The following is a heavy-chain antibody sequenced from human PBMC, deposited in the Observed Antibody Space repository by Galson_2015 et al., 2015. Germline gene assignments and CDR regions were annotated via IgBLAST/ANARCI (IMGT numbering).Heavy chain of an antibody. D-gene: IGHD1-26*01. CDR3: ARGRGWETLRKSPFDY. CDR2: ISYDGSNK. Sequence: CAASGFTFSSYAMHWVRQAPGKGLEWVAVISYDGSNKYYADSVKGRFTISRDNSKNTLYVQMNSLRAEDTAVYYCARGRGWETLRKSPFDYRGQGTLVTVSS. V-gene: IGHV3-30-3*01. J-gene: IGHJ4*02. CDR1: GFTFSSYA.